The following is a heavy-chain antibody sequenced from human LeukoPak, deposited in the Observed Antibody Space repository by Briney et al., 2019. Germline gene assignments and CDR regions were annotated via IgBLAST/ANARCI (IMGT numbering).Heavy chain of an antibody. Sequence: SETLSLTCLVSGFSISSDACWGWIRQPPGKGLEWIGSISNRGSPYYNPSLKSRVTMSVDTPNNHFSLRLSSVTAADTAVYYCVRDGGFYYTASPNSWFDPWGQGTLVTVSS. CDR3: VRDGGFYYTASPNSWFDP. CDR2: ISNRGSP. V-gene: IGHV4-38-2*02. D-gene: IGHD2-15*01. J-gene: IGHJ5*02. CDR1: GFSISSDAC.